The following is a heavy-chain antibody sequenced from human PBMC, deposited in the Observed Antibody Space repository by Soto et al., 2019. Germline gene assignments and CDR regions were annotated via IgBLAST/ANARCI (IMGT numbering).Heavy chain of an antibody. V-gene: IGHV3-21*01. D-gene: IGHD6-13*01. CDR1: GFTFSSYS. CDR3: ARVGYSSSNPTY. Sequence: ALRLSCAASGFTFSSYSMNWVRQAPGKGLEWVSSISSSSSYIYYADSVKGRFTISRDNAKNSLYLQMNSLRAEDTAVYYCARVGYSSSNPTYWGQGTLVTVSS. J-gene: IGHJ4*02. CDR2: ISSSSSYI.